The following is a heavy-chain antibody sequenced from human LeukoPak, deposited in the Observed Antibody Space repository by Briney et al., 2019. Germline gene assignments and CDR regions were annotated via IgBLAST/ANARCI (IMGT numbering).Heavy chain of an antibody. V-gene: IGHV3-48*03. CDR1: GFTFSSYE. CDR3: ARVGIAAAVFDY. D-gene: IGHD6-13*01. Sequence: PGGSLRLPCAASGFTFSSYEMNWVRQAPGKGLEWVSYISSSGSTIYYADSVKGRFTISRDNAKNSLYLQMNSLRAEDTAVYYCARVGIAAAVFDYWGQGTLVTVSS. CDR2: ISSSGSTI. J-gene: IGHJ4*02.